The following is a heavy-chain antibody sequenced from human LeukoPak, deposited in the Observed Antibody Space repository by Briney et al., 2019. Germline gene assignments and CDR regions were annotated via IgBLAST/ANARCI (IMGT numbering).Heavy chain of an antibody. D-gene: IGHD4-17*01. J-gene: IGHJ4*02. CDR3: ARHSAVTTFTFDY. V-gene: IGHV4-39*01. CDR1: GDSINAYY. Sequence: SETLSLTCTVSGDSINAYYWGWIRQPPGKGLEWIGSIYYSGSTYYNPSLKSRVTISLDTSKNQFSLRLSSVTAADTAVYYCARHSAVTTFTFDYWGQGTLVTVSS. CDR2: IYYSGST.